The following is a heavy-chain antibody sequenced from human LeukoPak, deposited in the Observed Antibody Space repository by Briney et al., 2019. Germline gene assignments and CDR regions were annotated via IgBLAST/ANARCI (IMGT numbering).Heavy chain of an antibody. CDR2: INPGDSDT. V-gene: IGHV5-51*01. CDR1: GYSFTSSW. CDR3: ARQPGAGWFDP. Sequence: GESLKISCKGSGYSFTSSWIGWARRMPGKGLEWMAIINPGDSDTRYSPSFQGQVTISADKSIGTVYLQWGSLKASDTAMYYCARQPGAGWFDPWGQGTLVTVSS. J-gene: IGHJ5*02. D-gene: IGHD3-10*01.